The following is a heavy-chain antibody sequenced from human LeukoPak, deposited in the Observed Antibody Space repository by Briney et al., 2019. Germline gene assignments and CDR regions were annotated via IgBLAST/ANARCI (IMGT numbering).Heavy chain of an antibody. CDR2: INHSGST. V-gene: IGHV4-34*01. J-gene: IGHJ4*02. CDR1: GGSFSGYY. Sequence: SETLSLTCAVYGGSFSGYYWSWIRQPPGKGLEWIGEINHSGSTNYNPSLKSRVTISVDTSKNQFSLKLSSVTAEDTAVYYCARAYNYYGSGSYIFWGQGTLVTVSS. D-gene: IGHD3-10*01. CDR3: ARAYNYYGSGSYIF.